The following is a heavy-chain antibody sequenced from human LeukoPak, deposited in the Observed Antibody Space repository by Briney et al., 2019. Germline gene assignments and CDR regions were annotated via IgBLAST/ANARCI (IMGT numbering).Heavy chain of an antibody. CDR2: IYYSGGT. CDR3: ARGGVYSGSYNY. D-gene: IGHD1-26*01. J-gene: IGHJ4*02. CDR1: GGSISSYY. V-gene: IGHV4-59*01. Sequence: SETLSLTCTVSGGSISSYYWSWIRQPPGKGLEWIGYIYYSGGTNYNPSLKSRVTISVDTSKNQFSLKLSSVTAADTAVYYCARGGVYSGSYNYWGQGTLVTVSS.